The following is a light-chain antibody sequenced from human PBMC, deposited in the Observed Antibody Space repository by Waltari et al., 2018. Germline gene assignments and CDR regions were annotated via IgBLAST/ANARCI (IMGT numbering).Light chain of an antibody. CDR1: HRINIW. Sequence: IQVIQSPSTLSASVGDTVTISCRDSHRINIWLAWYQQKPGKAPKLLIKKASTLEDGVPSRFSGSGSGTEFTLTIKSLQPDDFGTYFCQQFDTDVTFGQGTKVEI. CDR2: KAS. V-gene: IGKV1-5*01. J-gene: IGKJ2*01. CDR3: QQFDTDVT.